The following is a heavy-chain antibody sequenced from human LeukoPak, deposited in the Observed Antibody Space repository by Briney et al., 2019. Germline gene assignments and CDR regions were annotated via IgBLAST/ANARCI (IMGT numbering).Heavy chain of an antibody. D-gene: IGHD4/OR15-4a*01. Sequence: PGGSLRLSCALSGFTPIHYWMTWVRQAPGKGLEWVANINQDGSETFYVDSVKGRFTISRDNAKNSVYLQMNSLRAEDTAVYYCAKSKGARHLDYWGQGTLVTVSS. CDR2: INQDGSET. V-gene: IGHV3-7*03. J-gene: IGHJ4*02. CDR1: GFTPIHYW. CDR3: AKSKGARHLDY.